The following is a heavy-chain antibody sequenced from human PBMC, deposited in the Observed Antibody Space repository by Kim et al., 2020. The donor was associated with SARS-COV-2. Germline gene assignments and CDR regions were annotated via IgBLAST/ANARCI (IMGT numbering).Heavy chain of an antibody. J-gene: IGHJ4*02. CDR3: ARRGGIVNNYNY. V-gene: IGHV4-39*01. Sequence: TYYTPSLQSRVTISVDTSKNQSSLNRRSVTATDTAVYYCARRGGIVNNYNYWGQGTLVTVSS. CDR2: T. D-gene: IGHD1-1*01.